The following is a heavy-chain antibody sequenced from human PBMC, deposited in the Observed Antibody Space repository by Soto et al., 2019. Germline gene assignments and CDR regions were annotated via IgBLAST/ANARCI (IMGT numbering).Heavy chain of an antibody. J-gene: IGHJ3*02. D-gene: IGHD3-10*01. CDR3: AKEKTGKGPRDAFDI. V-gene: IGHV3-30*18. CDR1: GFTFSSYG. CDR2: ISYDGSSK. Sequence: GGSLRLSCAASGFTFSSYGMHWVRQAPGKGLEWVAVISYDGSSKYYADSVKGRFTISRDNSKNTLYLQMNSLRAEDTAVYYCAKEKTGKGPRDAFDIWGQGTMVTVSS.